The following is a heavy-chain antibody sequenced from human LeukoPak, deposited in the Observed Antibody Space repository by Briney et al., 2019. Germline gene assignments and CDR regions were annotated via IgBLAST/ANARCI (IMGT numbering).Heavy chain of an antibody. D-gene: IGHD2-21*01. CDR3: ARLFGGANNAFDI. CDR2: ISAYNGNS. Sequence: ASVKVSCKASGYTFSSYAISWVRQAPGQGLEWMGWISAYNGNSNSAQKIQGRATMTTDTSTRTAYMELSNLRSDDTAVYYCARLFGGANNAFDIWGQGTMVTVSS. J-gene: IGHJ3*02. V-gene: IGHV1-18*01. CDR1: GYTFSSYA.